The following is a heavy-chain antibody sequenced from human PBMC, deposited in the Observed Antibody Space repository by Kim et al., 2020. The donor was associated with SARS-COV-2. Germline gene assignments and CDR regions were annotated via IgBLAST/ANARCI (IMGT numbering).Heavy chain of an antibody. CDR3: ATETVVRGVPSNYYYYYGMDV. CDR1: GYTLTELS. CDR2: FDPEDGET. J-gene: IGHJ6*02. Sequence: ASVKVSCKVSGYTLTELSMHWVRQAPGKGPEWMGGFDPEDGETIYAQKFQGRVTMTEDTSTDTAYMELSSLRSEDTAVYYCATETVVRGVPSNYYYYYGMDVWGQGTTVTVSS. D-gene: IGHD3-10*01. V-gene: IGHV1-24*01.